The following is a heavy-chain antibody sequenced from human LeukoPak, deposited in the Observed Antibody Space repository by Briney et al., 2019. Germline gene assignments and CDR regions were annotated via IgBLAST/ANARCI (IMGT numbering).Heavy chain of an antibody. D-gene: IGHD3-22*01. V-gene: IGHV1-69*05. J-gene: IGHJ4*02. CDR2: IIPIFGTA. Sequence: RXXPGQGLEWMGGIIPIFGTANYAQKFQGRVTITTDESTSTAYMELSSLRSEDTAVYYCARDGPGSYDSSGYSFDYWGQGTLVTVSS. CDR3: ARDGPGSYDSSGYSFDY.